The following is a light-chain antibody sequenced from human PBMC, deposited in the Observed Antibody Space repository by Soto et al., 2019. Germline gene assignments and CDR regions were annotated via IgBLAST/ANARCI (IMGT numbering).Light chain of an antibody. J-gene: IGLJ3*02. CDR2: SNN. CDR3: AAWDDTLDAQV. V-gene: IGLV1-47*02. CDR1: RSNIGRNS. Sequence: QSVLTQSPSASGTPGQRVTISCSGSRSNIGRNSVYWYQQVPGTAPKLLIQSNNERPSGVPDRFSGSKSGTSVSLAISGLRSDDEATYYCAAWDDTLDAQVFGGGTKLTVL.